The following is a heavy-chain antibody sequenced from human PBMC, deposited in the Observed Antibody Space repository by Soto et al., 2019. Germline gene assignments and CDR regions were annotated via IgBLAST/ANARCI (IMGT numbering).Heavy chain of an antibody. V-gene: IGHV3-30*18. CDR1: GFTFSSYG. D-gene: IGHD2-2*01. Sequence: QVQLVESGGGMVQPGRSLRLSCAASGFTFSSYGMHWVRQAPGKGLEWVAVISYDGSNKYYADSVKGRFTISRDNSKNTLYLQMNSLRAEDTAVYYCAKDGGPSMSFDYWGQGTLVTVSS. CDR2: ISYDGSNK. CDR3: AKDGGPSMSFDY. J-gene: IGHJ4*02.